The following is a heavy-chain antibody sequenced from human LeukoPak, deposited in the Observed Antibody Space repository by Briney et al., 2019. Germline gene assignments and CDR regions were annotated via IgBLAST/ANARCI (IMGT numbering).Heavy chain of an antibody. D-gene: IGHD4-17*01. Sequence: GASVKVSCKASGYTFTSYDINWVRQATGQGLEWMGWVSPDSGDTAYAQKFQGRVTMTTNTSISTAYMELSSLRSVDTAVYYCARVARYGDFDYWGQGTLVTVSS. V-gene: IGHV1-8*01. CDR1: GYTFTSYD. J-gene: IGHJ4*02. CDR2: VSPDSGDT. CDR3: ARVARYGDFDY.